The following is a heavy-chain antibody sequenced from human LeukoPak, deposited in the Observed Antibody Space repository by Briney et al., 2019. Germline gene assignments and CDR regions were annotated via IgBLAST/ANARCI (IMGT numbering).Heavy chain of an antibody. CDR3: TRDRVSSSY. CDR2: ISGSGDNT. CDR1: GFTFSSYS. J-gene: IGHJ4*02. V-gene: IGHV3-23*01. Sequence: GGSLRLSCAASGFTFSSYSMSWVRQAPGKGLEWVSAISGSGDNTYYADSVKGRFTISRDNSKNTLYLQMNSLRAEDTAVYYCTRDRVSSSYWGQGTLVFVSS. D-gene: IGHD3-16*02.